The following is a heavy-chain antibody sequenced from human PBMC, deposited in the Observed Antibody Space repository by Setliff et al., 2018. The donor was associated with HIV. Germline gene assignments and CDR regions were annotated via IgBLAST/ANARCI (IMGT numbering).Heavy chain of an antibody. V-gene: IGHV3-15*01. Sequence: PGGSLRLSCAASGFTFSNYAMSWVRQAPGKGLEWVGRIKSKTDGGTTDYAAPVKGRFTISRDDSKNTLYLQMNSLRAEDTAVYYCAKVGVHCSGGSCQSRDAFDIWGQGTMVTVSS. CDR2: IKSKTDGGTT. CDR3: AKVGVHCSGGSCQSRDAFDI. J-gene: IGHJ3*02. CDR1: GFTFSNYA. D-gene: IGHD2-15*01.